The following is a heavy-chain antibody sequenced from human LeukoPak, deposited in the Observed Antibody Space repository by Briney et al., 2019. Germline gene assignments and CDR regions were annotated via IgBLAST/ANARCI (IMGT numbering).Heavy chain of an antibody. CDR1: GFTFSSYG. CDR2: ISDSGGNR. V-gene: IGHV3-23*01. J-gene: IGHJ5*02. Sequence: PGGSLRLSCAAPGFTFSSYGLSWVRQAPGKGLEWASGISDSGGNRYYADSVKGRFTISRDNSKNTLYLQMNSLRAEDTAVYYCAKDGYYISWGQGTLVTVSS. CDR3: AKDGYYIS. D-gene: IGHD2/OR15-2a*01.